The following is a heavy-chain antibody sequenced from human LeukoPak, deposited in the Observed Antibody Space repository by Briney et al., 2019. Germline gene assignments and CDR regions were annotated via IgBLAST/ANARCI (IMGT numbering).Heavy chain of an antibody. CDR2: IIPILGIA. D-gene: IGHD2-2*01. CDR3: ARLGSGVVPAAVDAFDI. J-gene: IGHJ3*02. Sequence: WASVKVSCKASGGTFSSYTISWVRQAPGQGLEWMGRIIPILGIANYAQKFQGRVTITADKSTSTAYMELSSLRSEDTAVYYCARLGSGVVPAAVDAFDIWGQGTMVTVSS. CDR1: GGTFSSYT. V-gene: IGHV1-69*02.